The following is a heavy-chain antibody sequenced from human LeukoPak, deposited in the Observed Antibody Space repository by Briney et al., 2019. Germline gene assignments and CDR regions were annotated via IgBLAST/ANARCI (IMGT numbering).Heavy chain of an antibody. D-gene: IGHD3-22*01. CDR3: ASHYYDSSGYPPLGY. Sequence: SETLSLTCCVSGGSFSSYYWSWIRQPPGKGLEWIGYIYNSGSTNYNPSLKSRVSISVDTSKNQFSLKLSSVTAADTAVYYCASHYYDSSGYPPLGYWGQGTLVTVSS. V-gene: IGHV4-59*01. J-gene: IGHJ4*02. CDR1: GGSFSSYY. CDR2: IYNSGST.